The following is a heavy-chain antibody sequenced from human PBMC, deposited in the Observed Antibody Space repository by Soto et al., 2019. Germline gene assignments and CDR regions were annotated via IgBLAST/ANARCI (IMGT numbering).Heavy chain of an antibody. Sequence: PSETLSLTCTVSGGSVSSGTYYWSWIRQPPGKGLEWIGYIYSTGSTNYNPSLKSRVTISVDTSKNQFSLRLRSVTAADTAVYYCERDRGYYGMAYWGQGTLVTVSS. D-gene: IGHD3-10*01. CDR1: GGSVSSGTYY. J-gene: IGHJ4*02. CDR2: IYSTGST. V-gene: IGHV4-61*01. CDR3: ERDRGYYGMAY.